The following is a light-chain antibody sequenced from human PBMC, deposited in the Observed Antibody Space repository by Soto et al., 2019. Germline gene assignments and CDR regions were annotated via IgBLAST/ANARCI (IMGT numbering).Light chain of an antibody. V-gene: IGLV2-14*01. Sequence: QSVLTQPASVSGSPGQSITISCTGTSGDVGAYDFVSWYQHHPGKAPRLVIYDVSRRPAGASDRFSGSKSASTASLTISSLQDDDEADYYCVSFTVHCSYVFGTGTKVTVL. J-gene: IGLJ1*01. CDR2: DVS. CDR3: VSFTVHCSYV. CDR1: SGDVGAYDF.